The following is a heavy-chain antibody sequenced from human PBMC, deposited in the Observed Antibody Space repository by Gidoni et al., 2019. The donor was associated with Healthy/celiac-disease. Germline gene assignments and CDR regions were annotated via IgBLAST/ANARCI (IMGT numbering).Heavy chain of an antibody. D-gene: IGHD3-22*01. Sequence: EVQLLESGGGLVQPGVSVRLSCAASGFTFGSYAMSWVRQAPGKGLEWVSAISGSCGSTYYADSVKGRFTISRDNSKNTLYLQMNSLRAEDTAVYYCAKDPAYYLKWESDYWGQGTLVTVSS. CDR3: AKDPAYYLKWESDY. V-gene: IGHV3-23*01. CDR1: GFTFGSYA. J-gene: IGHJ4*02. CDR2: ISGSCGST.